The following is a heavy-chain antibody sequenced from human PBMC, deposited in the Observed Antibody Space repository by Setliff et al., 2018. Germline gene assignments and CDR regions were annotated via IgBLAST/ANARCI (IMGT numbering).Heavy chain of an antibody. V-gene: IGHV1-18*01. Sequence: ASVKVSCKTSGFSFTSFGFSWVRQAPGQGLEWMGSISGYTGETNYAQKFQARVTMTADTSTSTVYMEMSSLRSEDTAVYYCAKFSRLGANTFFDYWGQGTLVTVSS. CDR1: GFSFTSFG. CDR2: ISGYTGET. J-gene: IGHJ4*02. D-gene: IGHD1-26*01. CDR3: AKFSRLGANTFFDY.